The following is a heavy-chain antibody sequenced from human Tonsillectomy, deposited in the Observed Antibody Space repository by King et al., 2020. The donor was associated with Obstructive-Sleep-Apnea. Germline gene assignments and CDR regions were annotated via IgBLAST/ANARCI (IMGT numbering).Heavy chain of an antibody. D-gene: IGHD2-2*01. CDR2: ISSSSSYI. CDR1: GFTFSSYS. V-gene: IGHV3-21*01. CDR3: AREGSTSCLDY. J-gene: IGHJ4*02. Sequence: DVQLVESGGGLVKPGGSLRLSCAASGFTFSSYSMNWVRQAPGKGLEWVSSISSSSSYIDYADSVKGRFTISRDNAKNSLYLQMNRLRAEDTAVYYCAREGSTSCLDYWGQGTLVTVSS.